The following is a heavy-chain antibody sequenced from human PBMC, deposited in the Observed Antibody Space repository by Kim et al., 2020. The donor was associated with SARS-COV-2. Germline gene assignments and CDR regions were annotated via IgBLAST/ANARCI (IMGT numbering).Heavy chain of an antibody. V-gene: IGHV4-34*01. D-gene: IGHD6-13*01. CDR1: GETLSGHY. CDR2: INHSGSS. CDR3: ARVRVSGSSSYYWALDF. J-gene: IGHJ4*02. Sequence: SETLSLTCAVYGETLSGHYWTWIRQPPGKGLEWIGEINHSGSSNYNPSLKSRVTTSVDMSKNQFSLRLTSVTAADTAMYYCARVRVSGSSSYYWALDFWGQGTLVTVSS.